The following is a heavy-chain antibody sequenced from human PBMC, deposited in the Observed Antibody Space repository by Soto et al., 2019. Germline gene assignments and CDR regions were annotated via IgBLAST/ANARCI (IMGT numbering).Heavy chain of an antibody. CDR2: ISSSGSTI. V-gene: IGHV3-11*01. CDR3: AISGYEYAADFDY. D-gene: IGHD5-12*01. Sequence: GGSLRLSCAASGFTFSDYYMSWIRQAPGKGLEWVSYISSSGSTIYYADSVKGRFTISRDNAKNSLYLQMNSLRAEDTAVYYCAISGYEYAADFDYWGQGTLVTVSS. J-gene: IGHJ4*02. CDR1: GFTFSDYY.